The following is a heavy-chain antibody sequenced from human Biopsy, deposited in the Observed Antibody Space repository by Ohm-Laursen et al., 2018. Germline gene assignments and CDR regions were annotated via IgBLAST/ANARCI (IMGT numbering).Heavy chain of an antibody. D-gene: IGHD4-11*01. V-gene: IGHV3-11*01. CDR2: ISGGGTI. CDR3: ARDTRWSPYSMDV. J-gene: IGHJ4*02. CDR1: GFNFSDYH. Sequence: SLRLSCAASGFNFSDYHMRWIRQAPGRGLEWVSYISGGGTIYYGDSMKGRVTISRDNAKNSLYLQMHSLRAEDTAVYYCARDTRWSPYSMDVWGQGALVTVSS.